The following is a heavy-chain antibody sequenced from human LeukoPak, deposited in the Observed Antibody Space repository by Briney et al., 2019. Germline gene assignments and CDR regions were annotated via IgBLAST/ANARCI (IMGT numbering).Heavy chain of an antibody. Sequence: PSETLSLTCTVSGGSISSYYWSWIRQPAGKGLEWIGRIYTSGSTNYNPSLKSRVTISVDTSKNQFSLKLSSVTAADTAVYYCARGRFGELVGAFDYWGQGTLVTVSS. CDR2: IYTSGST. D-gene: IGHD3-10*01. CDR3: ARGRFGELVGAFDY. V-gene: IGHV4-4*07. J-gene: IGHJ4*02. CDR1: GGSISSYY.